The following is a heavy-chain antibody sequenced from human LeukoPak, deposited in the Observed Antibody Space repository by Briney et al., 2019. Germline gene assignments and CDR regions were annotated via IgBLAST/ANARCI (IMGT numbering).Heavy chain of an antibody. CDR3: AKDGGGMATITQLGY. CDR1: GFTFSSYG. Sequence: GRSLRLSCAASGFTFSSYGMHWVRQAPGKGLEWVALISYDGSNKYYADSVKGRLTISRDNSKNTLYLQMNSLRAEDTAVYYCAKDGGGMATITQLGYWGQGTLVTVSS. J-gene: IGHJ4*02. V-gene: IGHV3-30*18. CDR2: ISYDGSNK. D-gene: IGHD5-24*01.